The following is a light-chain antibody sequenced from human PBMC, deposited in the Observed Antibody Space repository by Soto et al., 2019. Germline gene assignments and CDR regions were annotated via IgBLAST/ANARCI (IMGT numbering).Light chain of an antibody. CDR2: SND. J-gene: IGLJ1*01. CDR1: SSNIGRNT. V-gene: IGLV1-44*01. Sequence: QSVLTQPPSASGTPGQRVSISCSGSSSNIGRNTVDWYQHLPGTAPKLLIYSNDQRPSGVPDRFSGSKSGTSASLAISGLQSGDEADYYCAAWDDSLNGLVFGTGTKVTVL. CDR3: AAWDDSLNGLV.